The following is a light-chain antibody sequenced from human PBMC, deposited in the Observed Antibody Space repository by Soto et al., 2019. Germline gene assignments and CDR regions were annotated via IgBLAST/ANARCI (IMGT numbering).Light chain of an antibody. Sequence: QSALTQPASVSGSPGQSITISCTGSSNNIGGYNYVSWYQQHPGKAPKLLIYEVNFRASGGSSRFSGSKSGDTASLTISGLQAEDEAEYYCSSYTSIATLFGGGTKLTV. CDR2: EVN. CDR3: SSYTSIATL. J-gene: IGLJ2*01. CDR1: SNNIGGYNY. V-gene: IGLV2-14*01.